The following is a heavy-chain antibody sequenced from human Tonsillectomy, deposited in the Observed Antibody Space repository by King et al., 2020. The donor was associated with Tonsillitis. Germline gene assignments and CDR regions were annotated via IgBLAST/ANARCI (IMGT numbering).Heavy chain of an antibody. J-gene: IGHJ4*02. D-gene: IGHD1-26*01. CDR3: ASDLPFRSGTSLGY. CDR1: GFTFSSYG. CDR2: MSYDGSKK. Sequence: VQLVESGGGVVQPGRSLRLSCAASGFTFSSYGMHWVRQAPGKGLEWVATMSYDGSKKYYADSVKGRFTISRDNSKNTLYLQMNSLRGEDTAVYYCASDLPFRSGTSLGYWGQGTLVTVSS. V-gene: IGHV3-33*05.